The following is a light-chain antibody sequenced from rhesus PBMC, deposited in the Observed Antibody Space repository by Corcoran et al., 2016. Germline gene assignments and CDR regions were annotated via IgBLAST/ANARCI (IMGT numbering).Light chain of an antibody. V-gene: IGKV1-22*01. J-gene: IGKJ1*01. CDR1: QGISSW. CDR2: KAY. CDR3: QQYSSRPWT. Sequence: DIQMTQSPSSLSASVGDTVTITCRASQGISSWLAWYQQKPGKAPNLLIYKAYSLQIGVPSRFSGSGSGKDFTFTISSLQSEDFATYYCQQYSSRPWTFGQGTKVEI.